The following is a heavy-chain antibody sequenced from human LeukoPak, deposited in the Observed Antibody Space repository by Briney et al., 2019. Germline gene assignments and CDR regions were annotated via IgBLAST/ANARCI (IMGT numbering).Heavy chain of an antibody. CDR3: AKDRTNYGDFGSFDY. CDR2: ISYDGSNK. J-gene: IGHJ4*02. Sequence: GGSLRLSCAASGFTFSSCWMSWVRQAPGKGLEWVAVISYDGSNKYYADSVKGRFTIPRDNSKNTLYLQMNSLRAEDTAVYYCAKDRTNYGDFGSFDYWGQGTLVTVSS. CDR1: GFTFSSCW. V-gene: IGHV3-30*18. D-gene: IGHD4-17*01.